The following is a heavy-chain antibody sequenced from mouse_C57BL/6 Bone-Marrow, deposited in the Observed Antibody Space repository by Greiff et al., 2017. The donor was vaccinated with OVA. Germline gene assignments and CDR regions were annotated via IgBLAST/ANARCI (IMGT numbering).Heavy chain of an antibody. CDR3: ARGGYSNYGWFAY. V-gene: IGHV1-81*01. CDR1: GYTFTSYG. CDR2: IYPRSGNT. J-gene: IGHJ3*01. Sequence: VQLQQSGAELARPGASVKLSCKASGYTFTSYGISWVKQRTGQGLEWIGEIYPRSGNTYYNEKFKGKATLTADKSSSTAYMELRSLTSEDSAVYFCARGGYSNYGWFAYWGQGTLVTVSA. D-gene: IGHD2-5*01.